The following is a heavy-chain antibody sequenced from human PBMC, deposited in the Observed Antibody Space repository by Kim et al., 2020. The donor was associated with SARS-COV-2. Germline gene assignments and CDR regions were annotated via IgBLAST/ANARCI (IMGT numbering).Heavy chain of an antibody. V-gene: IGHV1-18*01. CDR3: ARDATPLLLSSISMIIVANN. J-gene: IGHJ4*02. D-gene: IGHD3-22*01. CDR1: GYTFTNYG. Sequence: ASVKVSCKASGYTFTNYGISWVRQAPGQGLEWMGWISPYNDNTNYAQKLQGRVTMTTDTSTSTAYMELRSLRSDDTAVYYCARDATPLLLSSISMIIVANNWGQGTLVTVSS. CDR2: ISPYNDNT.